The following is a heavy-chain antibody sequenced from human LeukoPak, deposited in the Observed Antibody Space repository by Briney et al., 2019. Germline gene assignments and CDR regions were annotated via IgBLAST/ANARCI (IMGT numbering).Heavy chain of an antibody. CDR2: IYYSGST. D-gene: IGHD3-16*02. V-gene: IGHV4-59*01. CDR1: GGSISSYY. Sequence: PSETLSLTCTVSGGSISSYYWSWIRQPPGKGLEWIGYIYYSGSTNYNPSLKSRVTISVDTSKNQFSLKLSSVTAADTAVYYCARARGVTFGGVIADYWGQGTLVTVSS. J-gene: IGHJ4*02. CDR3: ARARGVTFGGVIADY.